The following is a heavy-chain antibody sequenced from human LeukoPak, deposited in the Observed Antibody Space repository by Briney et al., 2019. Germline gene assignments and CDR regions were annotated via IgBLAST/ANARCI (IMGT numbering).Heavy chain of an antibody. CDR2: IIPIFGTA. D-gene: IGHD3-10*01. CDR1: GGTFISYA. CDR3: ARDVGRLLWFGELLHYYYYYGMDV. Sequence: SVKVSCKASGGTFISYAISWVRQAPGQGLEWMGGIIPIFGTANYAQKFQGRVTITADESTSTAYMELSSLGSEDTAVYYCARDVGRLLWFGELLHYYYYYGMDVWGQGTTVTVSS. J-gene: IGHJ6*02. V-gene: IGHV1-69*13.